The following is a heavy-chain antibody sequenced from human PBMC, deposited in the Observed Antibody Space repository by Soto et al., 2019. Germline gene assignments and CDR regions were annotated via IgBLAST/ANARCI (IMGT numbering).Heavy chain of an antibody. CDR2: IYYSGST. CDR1: GGSISSYC. D-gene: IGHD3-10*01. V-gene: IGHV4-59*01. CDR3: AREGPANSMVRELYGMDV. J-gene: IGHJ6*02. Sequence: TSETLSLTCTVSGGSISSYCWSWIRQPPGKGLEWIGYIYYSGSTNYNPSLKSRVTISVDTSKNQFSLKLSSVTAADTAVYYCAREGPANSMVRELYGMDVWGQGTTVTVSS.